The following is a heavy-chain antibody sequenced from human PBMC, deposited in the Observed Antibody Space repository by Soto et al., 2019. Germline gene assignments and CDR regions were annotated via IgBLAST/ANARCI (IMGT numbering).Heavy chain of an antibody. CDR2: LYYSGST. D-gene: IGHD4-17*01. J-gene: IGHJ4*02. V-gene: IGHV4-59*01. CDR1: GGPISGYY. CDR3: ARDYGDYVNGFDY. Sequence: PSGTLSLTCTVSGGPISGYYWSWIRQPPGKGLEWIGYLYYSGSTKYNPSLKSRVTISVDTSKNQFSLKLSSVTAADTAVYYCARDYGDYVNGFDYWGQGTLVTVSS.